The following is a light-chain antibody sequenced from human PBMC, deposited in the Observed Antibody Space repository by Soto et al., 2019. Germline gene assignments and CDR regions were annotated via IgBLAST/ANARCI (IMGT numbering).Light chain of an antibody. Sequence: EIVLTQSPATLSLSPGERATLSCRASQSVSSYLAWYQQKPGQAPRLLIYDASNSATGIPARFSGSGCGTDFTLTNSSQEPEDFAVYYCQQRSNWWTFGQGTKVEIK. V-gene: IGKV3-11*01. CDR2: DAS. J-gene: IGKJ1*01. CDR1: QSVSSY. CDR3: QQRSNWWT.